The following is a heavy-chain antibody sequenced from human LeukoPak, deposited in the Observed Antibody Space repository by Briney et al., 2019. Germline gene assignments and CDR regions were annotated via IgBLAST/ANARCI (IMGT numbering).Heavy chain of an antibody. CDR3: GRPLGGVIVGAFDI. Sequence: GGSLRLSCAASGFTFSSYAMSWVRQAPGKRLEWVSAISGSGGSTYYADSVKGRFTISRDNSKNTLYLQMNSLRAEDTAVYYCGRPLGGVIVGAFDIWGQGTMVTVSS. CDR2: ISGSGGST. J-gene: IGHJ3*02. CDR1: GFTFSSYA. D-gene: IGHD3-16*02. V-gene: IGHV3-23*01.